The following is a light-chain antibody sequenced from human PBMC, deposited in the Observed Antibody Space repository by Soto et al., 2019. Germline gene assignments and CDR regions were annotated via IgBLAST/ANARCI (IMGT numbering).Light chain of an antibody. CDR1: QSISSY. CDR2: AAS. CDR3: QQSYSTPLA. V-gene: IGKV1-39*01. J-gene: IGKJ4*01. Sequence: DIQMTQSPSSLSASVGDRVTITCRASQSISSYLNWYQQKPGKAPKLLIYAASSLQSGVPSRFSGSGSGTDFTLTISSLQPEDFANDYCQQSYSTPLAFGGGTKVEIK.